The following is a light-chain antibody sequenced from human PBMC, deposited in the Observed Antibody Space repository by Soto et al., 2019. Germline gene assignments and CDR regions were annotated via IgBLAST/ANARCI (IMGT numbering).Light chain of an antibody. J-gene: IGLJ2*01. V-gene: IGLV4-69*01. CDR3: QTWGTGIHVV. CDR1: SGDSSYA. CDR2: LDSDGSH. Sequence: QPVLTQSPSASASLGASVKLTCTQSSGDSSYAIAWHQQQPEKGPRYLMKLDSDGSHTKGDAIPDRFSGSSSGAERYLIISSLQSEDEADYYCQTWGTGIHVVFGGGTKVTVL.